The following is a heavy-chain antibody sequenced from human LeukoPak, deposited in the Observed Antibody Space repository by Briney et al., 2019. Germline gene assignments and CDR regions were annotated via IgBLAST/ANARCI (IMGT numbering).Heavy chain of an antibody. J-gene: IGHJ5*02. CDR3: APVAGWHWFDP. V-gene: IGHV3-30*02. CDR1: GFDFSSYA. Sequence: GGSLRLPCAASGFDFSSYAMQWVRQTPGKGLEWVAFIRYDGTEKNYADTVKGRFTISRDNSKNTVYLQMNNMRVDDTAIYYCAPVAGWHWFDPWGQGTLVTVSS. CDR2: IRYDGTEK. D-gene: IGHD6-19*01.